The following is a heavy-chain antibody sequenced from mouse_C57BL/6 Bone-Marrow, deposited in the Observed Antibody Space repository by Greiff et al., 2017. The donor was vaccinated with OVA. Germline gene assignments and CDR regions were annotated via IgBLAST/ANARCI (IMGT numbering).Heavy chain of an antibody. CDR1: GYTFTDYY. CDR2: INPYNGGT. Sequence: EVKLQESGPVLVKPGASVKMSCKASGYTFTDYYMNWVKQSHGKSLEWIGVINPYNGGTSYNQKFKGKATLTVDKSSSTAYMELNSLTSEDSAVYYCANYGSSPPYFDVWGTGTTVTVSS. CDR3: ANYGSSPPYFDV. D-gene: IGHD1-1*01. J-gene: IGHJ1*03. V-gene: IGHV1-19*01.